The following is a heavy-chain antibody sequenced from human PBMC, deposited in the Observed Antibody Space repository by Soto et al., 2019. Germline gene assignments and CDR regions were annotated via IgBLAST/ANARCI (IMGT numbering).Heavy chain of an antibody. CDR2: ISGSGGSP. D-gene: IGHD6-19*01. CDR3: AKEGTSGLSQFDY. CDR1: GLTFSNYA. V-gene: IGHV3-23*01. Sequence: HPGGSLRLSCAASGLTFSNYAMNWVRQAPGKGLEWVSTISGSGGSPYYADSVKGRFTISRDNSKNTLYLQMNSLRAGDSAIYYCAKEGTSGLSQFDYWGQGTQVTF. J-gene: IGHJ4*02.